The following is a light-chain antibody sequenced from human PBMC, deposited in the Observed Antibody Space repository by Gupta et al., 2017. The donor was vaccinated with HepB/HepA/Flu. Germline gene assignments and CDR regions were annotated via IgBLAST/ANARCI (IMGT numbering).Light chain of an antibody. Sequence: QSVLTQPPSVSGAPGQRVTISGTGSGSNIGAGYAVHWYQHLPGTAPKLLIYDNHNRPSGVPDRFSGSNSGTSASLASTGLQAEDEADYHCQSNDRTLSAYVFGAGTKVTVL. CDR2: DNH. CDR1: GSNIGAGYA. J-gene: IGLJ1*01. V-gene: IGLV1-40*01. CDR3: QSNDRTLSAYV.